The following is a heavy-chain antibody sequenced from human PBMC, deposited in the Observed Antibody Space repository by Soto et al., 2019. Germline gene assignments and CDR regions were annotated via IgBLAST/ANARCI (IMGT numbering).Heavy chain of an antibody. Sequence: QVQLQESGPGLVKSSETLSLTCTVSDGSISPYYWGWIRQPPGKGLEWIGYIYYGGTTMYSPSLKSRVTISLNTSANQFSLKLSSVTAADTAVYYCARLGRYYQAFDSWGQGTLVTVSA. CDR1: DGSISPYY. J-gene: IGHJ4*02. CDR3: ARLGRYYQAFDS. CDR2: IYYGGTT. V-gene: IGHV4-59*08. D-gene: IGHD3-22*01.